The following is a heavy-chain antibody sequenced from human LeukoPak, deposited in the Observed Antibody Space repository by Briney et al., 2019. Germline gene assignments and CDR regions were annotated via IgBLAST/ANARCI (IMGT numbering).Heavy chain of an antibody. CDR1: GGSISSYY. D-gene: IGHD3-22*01. Sequence: PSETLSLTCTVSGGSISSYYWSWIRQPPGKGLEWIGYIYYSGSTYYNPSLKSRVTISVDTSKNQFSLKLSSVTAADTAVYYCARDNTMTVPYYYYGMDVWGQGTTVTVS. J-gene: IGHJ6*02. CDR2: IYYSGST. CDR3: ARDNTMTVPYYYYGMDV. V-gene: IGHV4-59*12.